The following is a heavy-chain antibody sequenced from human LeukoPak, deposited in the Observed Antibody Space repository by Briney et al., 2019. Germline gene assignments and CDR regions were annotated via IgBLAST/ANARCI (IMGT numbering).Heavy chain of an antibody. CDR3: ARGVRYCSGGSCYYYYYMDV. CDR1: GGSISSSSYY. Sequence: PSETLSLTCTVSGGSISSSSYYWGWIRQPPGKGLEWIGGMYYSGTTYYNPSLKSRVTISVDTSKNQFSLKLSSVTAADTAVYYCARGVRYCSGGSCYYYYYMDVWGKGTTVTVSS. CDR2: MYYSGTT. J-gene: IGHJ6*03. D-gene: IGHD2-15*01. V-gene: IGHV4-39*07.